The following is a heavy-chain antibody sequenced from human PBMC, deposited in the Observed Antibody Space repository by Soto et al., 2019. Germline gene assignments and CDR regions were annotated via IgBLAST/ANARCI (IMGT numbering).Heavy chain of an antibody. CDR3: ARVRTVGMSRSPRDS. J-gene: IGHJ4*02. CDR2: IYHTGTT. Sequence: TSETLSLTCDVSGYAISSGFYWAWIRQPPGKRLEWIGNIYHTGTTYYNPPLKSRVTMSVDTSKNQFSLRLSSVTAADTAVFYCARVRTVGMSRSPRDSWGQGTLVTVSS. V-gene: IGHV4-38-2*01. CDR1: GYAISSGFY. D-gene: IGHD1-1*01.